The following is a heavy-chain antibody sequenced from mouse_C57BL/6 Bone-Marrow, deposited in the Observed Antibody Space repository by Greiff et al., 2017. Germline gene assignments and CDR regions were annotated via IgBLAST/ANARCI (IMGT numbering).Heavy chain of an antibody. D-gene: IGHD1-1*01. CDR2: IYPGGGYT. J-gene: IGHJ2*01. CDR3: ARRYSSSFDY. Sequence: QVQLKESGAELVRPGTSVKMSCKASGYTFTNYWIGWAKQRPGHGLEWIGDIYPGGGYTNYNEKFKGKATLTADKSSSTAYMQFSSLTSENYAVYYFARRYSSSFDYWGQGTTLTVSS. CDR1: GYTFTNYW. V-gene: IGHV1-63*01.